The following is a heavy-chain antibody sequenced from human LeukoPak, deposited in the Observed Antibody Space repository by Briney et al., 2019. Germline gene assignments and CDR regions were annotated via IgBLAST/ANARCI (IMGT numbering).Heavy chain of an antibody. CDR1: GFTFSNAW. D-gene: IGHD1-26*01. CDR2: IKSRISGGTT. CDR3: LWDDTASGDY. Sequence: GSLRLSCAASGFTFSNAWISWVSQAPGKGLEWVGRIKSRISGGTTDYAAPVKGRFTISRDDSKNTLYLQMNSLKTEDTAVYYCLWDDTASGDYWGQGTLVTVSS. V-gene: IGHV3-15*01. J-gene: IGHJ4*02.